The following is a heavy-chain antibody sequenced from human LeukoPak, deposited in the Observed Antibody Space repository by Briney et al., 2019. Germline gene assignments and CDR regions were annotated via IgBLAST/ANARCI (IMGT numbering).Heavy chain of an antibody. Sequence: PGGSLRLSCAASGFTVSSNYMSWVRQAPGKGLEWVSVIYSGGSTYYADSVKGRFTISRDNSKNTLYLQMNSLRAEDTAVYYCARGTAMAHDAFDIWGQGTMVTVSS. CDR2: IYSGGST. J-gene: IGHJ3*02. D-gene: IGHD5-18*01. V-gene: IGHV3-66*01. CDR1: GFTVSSNY. CDR3: ARGTAMAHDAFDI.